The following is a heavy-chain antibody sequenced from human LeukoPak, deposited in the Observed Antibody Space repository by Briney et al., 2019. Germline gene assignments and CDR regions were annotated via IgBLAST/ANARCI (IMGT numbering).Heavy chain of an antibody. V-gene: IGHV4-4*07. J-gene: IGHJ5*02. CDR3: ARTRHYDNCFDP. Sequence: SETLSLTCTVSGDSISGFYWSWIRQAAGKGLEWIGHIYTSGSTNYNPSLKSRVTMSVDMSKNQFSLKLRSVTAADTAVYYCARTRHYDNCFDPWGRGTLVTVSS. CDR1: GDSISGFY. CDR2: IYTSGST. D-gene: IGHD3-3*01.